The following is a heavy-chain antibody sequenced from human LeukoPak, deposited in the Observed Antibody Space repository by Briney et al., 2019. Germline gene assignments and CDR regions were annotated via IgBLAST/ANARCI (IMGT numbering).Heavy chain of an antibody. Sequence: PGGSLRLYCAASGFTFSSYEMNWVGQAPGKGLEWVSYISSSGSTIYYADSVKGRFTISRDNAKNSLYLQMNSLRAEDTAVYYCARGAAVAGLDYSGQGTLVTVSS. D-gene: IGHD6-19*01. CDR2: ISSSGSTI. CDR1: GFTFSSYE. J-gene: IGHJ4*02. CDR3: ARGAAVAGLDY. V-gene: IGHV3-48*03.